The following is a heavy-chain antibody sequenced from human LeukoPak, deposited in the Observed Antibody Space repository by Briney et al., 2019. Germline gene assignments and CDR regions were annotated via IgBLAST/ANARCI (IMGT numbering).Heavy chain of an antibody. Sequence: VASVKVSCKASGYTFTGYYMHWVRQAPGQGLEWVGWINPKSGGTHYAQKFQGRVTMTGDTSISAAYMELSRLTSDDTAVYYCARDYGGPSWFGGIDYWGQGTLVTVSS. CDR3: ARDYGGPSWFGGIDY. CDR1: GYTFTGYY. V-gene: IGHV1-2*02. CDR2: INPKSGGT. D-gene: IGHD3-10*01. J-gene: IGHJ4*02.